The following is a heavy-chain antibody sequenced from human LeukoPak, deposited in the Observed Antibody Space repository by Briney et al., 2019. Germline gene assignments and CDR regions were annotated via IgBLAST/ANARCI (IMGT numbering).Heavy chain of an antibody. V-gene: IGHV4-59*01. CDR1: GGSISSYY. CDR2: IYYSGST. J-gene: IGHJ4*02. Sequence: PSETLSLTCTVSGGSISSYYWSWIRQPPGKGLEWIGYIYYSGSTNYNPSLKSRVTISVDTSKNQFSLKLSSVTAADTAVYYCARDYGGYFDYWGQGTLVTVSS. CDR3: ARDYGGYFDY. D-gene: IGHD4-23*01.